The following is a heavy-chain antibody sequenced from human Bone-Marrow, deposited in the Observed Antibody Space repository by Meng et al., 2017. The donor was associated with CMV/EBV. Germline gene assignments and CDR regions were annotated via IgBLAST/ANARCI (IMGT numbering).Heavy chain of an antibody. CDR2: ISYDGSNK. CDR3: AKVRPPNGSGYYFDY. D-gene: IGHD3-3*01. CDR1: GFTFSSYA. Sequence: GESLKISCAASGFTFSSYAMHWVRQTPGKGLEWVAVISYDGSNKYYADSVKGRFTISRDNSKNTLYLQMNSLRAEDTAVYYCAKVRPPNGSGYYFDYWGQGTLVTVSS. J-gene: IGHJ4*02. V-gene: IGHV3-30*04.